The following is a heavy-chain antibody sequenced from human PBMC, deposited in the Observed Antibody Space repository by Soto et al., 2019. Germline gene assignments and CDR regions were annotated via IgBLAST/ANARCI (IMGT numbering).Heavy chain of an antibody. CDR1: AGSISSGGYY. Sequence: QVQLQESGPGLVKPSQTLSLTCSVSAGSISSGGYYWNWIRQPPGKGLEWIGYIYHSGGTYSSPSLRSRVTISVDTSKNQFSLNLTSVTAADTAVYYCARDRGGYGVFDYWGQGTLVTVS. J-gene: IGHJ4*02. V-gene: IGHV4-31*03. CDR3: ARDRGGYGVFDY. CDR2: IYHSGGT. D-gene: IGHD5-12*01.